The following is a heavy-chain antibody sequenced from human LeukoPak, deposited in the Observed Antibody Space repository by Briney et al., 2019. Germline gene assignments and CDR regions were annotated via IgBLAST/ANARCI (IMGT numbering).Heavy chain of an antibody. Sequence: PSGTLSLTCTVSGVSISSYYWSWIRQPPGKGLEWIGYIYYSGSTNYNPSLKSRVTISVDTSKNQFSLKLSSVTAADTAVYYCARLSEYGDYGYWYFDLWGRGTLVTVSS. J-gene: IGHJ2*01. D-gene: IGHD4-17*01. V-gene: IGHV4-59*08. CDR2: IYYSGST. CDR3: ARLSEYGDYGYWYFDL. CDR1: GVSISSYY.